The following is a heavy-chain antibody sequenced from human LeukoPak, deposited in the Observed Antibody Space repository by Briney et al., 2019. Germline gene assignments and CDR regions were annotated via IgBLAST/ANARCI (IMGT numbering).Heavy chain of an antibody. CDR2: IYYSGST. Sequence: PSETLSLTCTVSGGSVSSGSYYWSWIRQPPGKGLEWIGYIYYSGSTNYNPSLKSRVTISVDTSKNQFSLKLSSVTAADTAVYYCARTVGASGFDYWGQGTLVTVSS. D-gene: IGHD1-26*01. V-gene: IGHV4-61*01. CDR1: GGSVSSGSYY. CDR3: ARTVGASGFDY. J-gene: IGHJ4*02.